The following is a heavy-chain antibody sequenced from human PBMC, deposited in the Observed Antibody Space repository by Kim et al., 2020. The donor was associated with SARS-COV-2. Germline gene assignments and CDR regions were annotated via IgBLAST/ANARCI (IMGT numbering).Heavy chain of an antibody. J-gene: IGHJ4*02. D-gene: IGHD3-9*01. V-gene: IGHV3-9*01. CDR3: AKDPNHYYDILTGYYDY. Sequence: VKGRFTISRDNAKNSLYLQMNSLRAEDTALYYCAKDPNHYYDILTGYYDYWGQGTLVTVSS.